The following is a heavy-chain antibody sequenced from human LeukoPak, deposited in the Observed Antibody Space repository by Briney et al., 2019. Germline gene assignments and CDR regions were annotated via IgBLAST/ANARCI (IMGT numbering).Heavy chain of an antibody. CDR1: GFTFSSYG. D-gene: IGHD1-26*01. J-gene: IGHJ4*02. CDR3: AKGNSGSYYEAFDY. Sequence: LPGGSLRLSCAASGFTFSSYGMSWVRQAPGKGLEWVSAISGSGGSTYYADSVKGRFTISRDNSKNTLYLQMNSLRAEDTAVYYCAKGNSGSYYEAFDYWGQGALVTVSS. V-gene: IGHV3-23*01. CDR2: ISGSGGST.